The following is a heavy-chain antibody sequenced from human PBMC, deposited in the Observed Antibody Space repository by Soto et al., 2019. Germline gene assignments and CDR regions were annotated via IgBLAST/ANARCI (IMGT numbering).Heavy chain of an antibody. CDR1: GGSISSSSYY. Sequence: QLQLQESGPGLVKPSETLSLTCTVSGGSISSSSYYWGWIRQPPGKGLEWIGSIYYSGSTYYNPSLKSRVTISVDTSQNQFSLKLSSGTAADPAVYYCARQENDIWTGLSNWFYPWGKGTLVTVSS. J-gene: IGHJ5*02. V-gene: IGHV4-39*01. D-gene: IGHD3-9*01. CDR2: IYYSGST. CDR3: ARQENDIWTGLSNWFYP.